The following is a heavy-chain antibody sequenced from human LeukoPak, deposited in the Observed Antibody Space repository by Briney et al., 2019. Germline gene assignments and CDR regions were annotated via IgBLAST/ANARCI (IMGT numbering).Heavy chain of an antibody. V-gene: IGHV3-74*01. CDR1: GFTFSSYW. CDR3: ASTPLTGTYSSGWYRVVNFDY. J-gene: IGHJ4*02. Sequence: GGSLRLSCAASGFTFSSYWMHWVRQVPGQGLVWVSHIDGDGRIAHYGDSVKGRFTISRDNAKNTVYLQMDSLRAEDAAVYYCASTPLTGTYSSGWYRVVNFDYWGQGTLVTVSS. D-gene: IGHD6-19*01. CDR2: IDGDGRIA.